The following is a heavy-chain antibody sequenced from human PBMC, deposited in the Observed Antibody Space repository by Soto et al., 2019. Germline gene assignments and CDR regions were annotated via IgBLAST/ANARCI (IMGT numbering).Heavy chain of an antibody. CDR3: SIDTGYCTKGVCLSNWFDS. D-gene: IGHD2-8*01. J-gene: IGHJ5*01. Sequence: GGSLRLSCAASGFTFSNYGIHWVRQAPGKGLEWVAVISYDGNNKYYADSVEGRFTISRDNSNNTVYLQMNSLRDEDTAMYYCSIDTGYCTKGVCLSNWFDSWGQGTQVTVSS. CDR1: GFTFSNYG. CDR2: ISYDGNNK. V-gene: IGHV3-30*03.